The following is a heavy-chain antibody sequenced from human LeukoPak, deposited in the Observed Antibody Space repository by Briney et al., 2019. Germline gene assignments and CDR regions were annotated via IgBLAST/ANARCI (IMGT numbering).Heavy chain of an antibody. CDR1: GGTFSSYA. J-gene: IGHJ3*02. Sequence: SVKVSCKASGGTFSSYAISWVRQAPGQGLEWMGGIIPIFGTANYAQKFQGRVTITADKSTSTAYMELSSLRSEDTAVYYCARATALFDAFDIWGQGTMVTVSS. V-gene: IGHV1-69*06. D-gene: IGHD4-17*01. CDR3: ARATALFDAFDI. CDR2: IIPIFGTA.